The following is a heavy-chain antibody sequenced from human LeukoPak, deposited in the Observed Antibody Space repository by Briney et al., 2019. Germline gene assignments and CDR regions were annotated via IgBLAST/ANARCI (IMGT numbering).Heavy chain of an antibody. CDR2: INHSGST. CDR1: GGSFSGYY. J-gene: IGHJ4*02. V-gene: IGHV4-34*01. D-gene: IGHD3-22*01. CDR3: ASYSYYDRSGYYPPYFDY. Sequence: SETLSLTCAVYGGSFSGYYWSWIRQPPGKGLEWIGEINHSGSTNYNPSLKSRVTISVDTSKNQFSLKLSSVTAADTAVYYCASYSYYDRSGYYPPYFDYWGQGTLVTVSS.